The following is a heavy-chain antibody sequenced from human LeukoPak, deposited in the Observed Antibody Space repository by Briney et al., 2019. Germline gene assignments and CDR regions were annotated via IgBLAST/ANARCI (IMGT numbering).Heavy chain of an antibody. CDR3: ARDRGYGFDY. Sequence: PGVPLRLSCAASGFTFSSYWMHWVRQVPGKGLVWVSHIKSAGSSTSYADSVKGRFTISRDNAKNTLYLQMNSLRAEDTAVYYCARDRGYGFDYWGQGTLVTV. D-gene: IGHD5-18*01. V-gene: IGHV3-74*01. CDR2: IKSAGSST. J-gene: IGHJ4*02. CDR1: GFTFSSYW.